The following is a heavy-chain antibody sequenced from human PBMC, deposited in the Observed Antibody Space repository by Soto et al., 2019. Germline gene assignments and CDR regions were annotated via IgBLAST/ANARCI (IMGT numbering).Heavy chain of an antibody. CDR2: INPVTETP. CDR1: GGTFISHA. CDR3: ARGNKGPGHYGPGSQGWYGP. Sequence: QVQLVQSGAEVQKPGSSVRVSCKVSGGTFISHAINWLRQAPGQGLEWMGVINPVTETPNNAEKFQGRVTITADKSTTSVYMELSSLTFDDTAVYFCARGNKGPGHYGPGSQGWYGPWGQGTLVTVSS. J-gene: IGHJ5*02. V-gene: IGHV1-69*06. D-gene: IGHD3-10*01.